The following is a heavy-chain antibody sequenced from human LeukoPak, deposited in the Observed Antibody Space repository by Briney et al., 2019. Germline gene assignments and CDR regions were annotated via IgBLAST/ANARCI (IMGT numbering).Heavy chain of an antibody. V-gene: IGHV3-21*01. CDR2: ITSGGDYI. CDR1: GFTFSNYW. CDR3: ARGHYDVLAASYKWTPDY. D-gene: IGHD3-9*01. J-gene: IGHJ4*02. Sequence: GGSLRLSCAASGFTFSNYWMNWVRQAPGKGLEWVSSITSGGDYIYYADSVKGRFTTSRDNAKNPLSLQLNSLRVEDTAVYYCARGHYDVLAASYKWTPDYWGQGTLVTVSS.